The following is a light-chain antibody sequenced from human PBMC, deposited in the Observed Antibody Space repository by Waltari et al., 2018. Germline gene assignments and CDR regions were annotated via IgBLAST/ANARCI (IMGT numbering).Light chain of an antibody. CDR1: QSVLHISDKKNY. Sequence: IVMTQSPDSLAVSLGERATIHCRSSQSVLHISDKKNYVAWYQQKQGQPPRLHIHWASTRESGVLVRVSGTGSGTDFTLTINSLQAEDLADYYGQQYYNTPPTFGGGTKVQIK. CDR3: QQYYNTPPT. V-gene: IGKV4-1*01. CDR2: WAS. J-gene: IGKJ4*01.